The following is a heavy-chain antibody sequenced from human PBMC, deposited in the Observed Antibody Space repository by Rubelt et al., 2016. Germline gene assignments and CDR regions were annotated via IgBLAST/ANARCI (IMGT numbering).Heavy chain of an antibody. Sequence: EVQLVESGGGLVQPGGSLRLSCAASGFTFSTYSFNWIRRAPGKGLEWVSSISGSGNYVYYAASVKGRFTIARDNAKNSWYLQMNSLRAEDTAVYYCARASMVRGIMISGAWGQGTLVTVSS. V-gene: IGHV3-21*04. CDR2: ISGSGNYV. D-gene: IGHD3-10*01. CDR3: ARASMVRGIMISGA. J-gene: IGHJ5*02. CDR1: GFTFSTYS.